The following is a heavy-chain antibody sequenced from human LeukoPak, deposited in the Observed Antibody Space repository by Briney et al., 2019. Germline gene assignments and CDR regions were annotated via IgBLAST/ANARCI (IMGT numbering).Heavy chain of an antibody. Sequence: SVKVSCKASGGTFSSYAISWVRQAPGQGLEWMGGIIPIFGTANYAQKFQGRVTITADKSTSTAYMELSSLRSEDTAVYYCSVGSTQYCSSTSCRRGSIDYWGQGTLVTVSS. CDR3: SVGSTQYCSSTSCRRGSIDY. CDR2: IIPIFGTA. J-gene: IGHJ4*02. CDR1: GGTFSSYA. V-gene: IGHV1-69*06. D-gene: IGHD2-2*01.